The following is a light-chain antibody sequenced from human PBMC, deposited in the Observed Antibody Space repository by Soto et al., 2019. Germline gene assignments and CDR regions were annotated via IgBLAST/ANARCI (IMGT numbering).Light chain of an antibody. CDR2: KAS. V-gene: IGKV1-5*03. CDR1: QSISSW. J-gene: IGKJ1*01. Sequence: DIQMTQSPSTLSASVGDRVTITCRASQSISSWLAWYQQKPGKAPKVLIYKASSLASGVPSRFSGSGSGTEFTLTISSLQPDDFATYYCQQYNIYPWTFGQGTKVEIK. CDR3: QQYNIYPWT.